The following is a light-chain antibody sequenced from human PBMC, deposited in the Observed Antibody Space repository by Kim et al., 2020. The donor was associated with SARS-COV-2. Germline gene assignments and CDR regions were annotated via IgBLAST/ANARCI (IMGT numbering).Light chain of an antibody. CDR2: GNN. V-gene: IGLV1-40*01. CDR3: QSYDSGLSGWV. CDR1: SSNLGTA. Sequence: APGQRVTTYCTGSSSNLGTAHWYQQLPGKAPRLLMYGNNNRPSGVPDRFSGTKSATAASLAITGLQAEDEANYYCQSYDSGLSGWVFGGGTQLTVL. J-gene: IGLJ3*02.